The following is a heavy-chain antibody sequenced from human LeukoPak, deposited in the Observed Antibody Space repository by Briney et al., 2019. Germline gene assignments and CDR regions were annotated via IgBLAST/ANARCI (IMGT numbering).Heavy chain of an antibody. CDR2: INPSGGST. Sequence: GASVKVCCKASGYTFTSYYMHWVRQAPGQGLEWMGIINPSGGSTSYAQKFQGRVTMTRGTSTSTVYMELSSLRSEDTAVYYCARGPLRIVVVITPLDYWGQGTLVTVSS. V-gene: IGHV1-46*01. D-gene: IGHD3-22*01. J-gene: IGHJ4*02. CDR3: ARGPLRIVVVITPLDY. CDR1: GYTFTSYY.